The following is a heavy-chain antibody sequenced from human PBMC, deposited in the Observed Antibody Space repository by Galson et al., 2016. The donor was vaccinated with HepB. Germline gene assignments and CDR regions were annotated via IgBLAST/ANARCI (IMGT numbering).Heavy chain of an antibody. CDR1: GFVFSNFG. D-gene: IGHD1-1*01. Sequence: SLRLSCAASGFVFSNFGLSWVRQAPGKGLEWVASIGTRRTTYYSDSVQGRFTISRDNSNNTLHLQMNGLRAEDTAVYYCAKERLVRRIFDHWGQGTLLTVSS. V-gene: IGHV3-23*01. CDR3: AKERLVRRIFDH. J-gene: IGHJ4*02. CDR2: IGTRRTT.